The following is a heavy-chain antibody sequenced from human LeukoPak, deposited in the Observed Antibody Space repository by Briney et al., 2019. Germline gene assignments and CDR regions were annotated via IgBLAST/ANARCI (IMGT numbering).Heavy chain of an antibody. CDR3: ARRVGTGNAFDI. CDR1: GYTFTSYY. CDR2: INPNSGGT. Sequence: GASVKVSCKASGYTFTSYYMHWVGQAPGQGLEWMGRINPNSGGTNYAQKFQGRVTITRDTSISTAYMQLSRLRSDDTAVYYCARRVGTGNAFDIWGRGTMVTVSS. V-gene: IGHV1-2*06. J-gene: IGHJ3*02. D-gene: IGHD1-1*01.